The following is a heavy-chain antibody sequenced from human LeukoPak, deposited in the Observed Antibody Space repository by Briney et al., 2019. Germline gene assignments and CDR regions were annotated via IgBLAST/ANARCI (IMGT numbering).Heavy chain of an antibody. V-gene: IGHV3-23*01. CDR2: ISGSGGST. D-gene: IGHD1-26*01. Sequence: GGSLRLSCAASGFTFSSYAMSWVRQAPGKGLEWVSAISGSGGSTYYADSVKARFTISRYNSKNMPYLQMKRLGAEDTAVYYCAKDSTRVVWELYWYFDYWGQGTLVTVSS. CDR3: AKDSTRVVWELYWYFDY. J-gene: IGHJ4*02. CDR1: GFTFSSYA.